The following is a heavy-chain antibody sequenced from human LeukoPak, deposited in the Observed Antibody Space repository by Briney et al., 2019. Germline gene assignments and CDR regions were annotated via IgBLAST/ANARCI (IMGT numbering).Heavy chain of an antibody. J-gene: IGHJ3*02. Sequence: GRSLRLSCAAAGFTFSSYEMNWVRQAPGKGLEWVSYISSSGSTISYADSVKGRFTISRDNAKNSLYLQMNSVRAEDTAVYYCARYIVVVPAATDAFDIWGQGTMVTVSS. CDR3: ARYIVVVPAATDAFDI. D-gene: IGHD2-2*01. CDR1: GFTFSSYE. CDR2: ISSSGSTI. V-gene: IGHV3-48*03.